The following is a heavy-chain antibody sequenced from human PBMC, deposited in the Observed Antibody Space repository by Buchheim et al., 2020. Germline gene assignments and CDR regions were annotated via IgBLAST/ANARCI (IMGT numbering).Heavy chain of an antibody. CDR1: GFALRSYA. D-gene: IGHD2-8*01. CDR2: ITGSGGST. CDR3: AKVGCQEGCNYNYYYGMDV. J-gene: IGHJ6*02. Sequence: EVQLLESGGGLVQPGGSLRLSCAASGFALRSYAMSWVRQAPGKGLEWVSVITGSGGSTYYADYVKGRFIISRDNSKNTLSLQMNSLRVEDTAIYYCAKVGCQEGCNYNYYYGMDVWGQGTT. V-gene: IGHV3-23*01.